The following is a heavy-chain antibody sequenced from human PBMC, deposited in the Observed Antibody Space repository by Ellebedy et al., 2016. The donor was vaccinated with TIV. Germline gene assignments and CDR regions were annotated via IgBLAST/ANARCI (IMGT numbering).Heavy chain of an antibody. J-gene: IGHJ6*03. CDR2: IKQDGSEK. V-gene: IGHV3-7*01. D-gene: IGHD3-9*01. Sequence: GGSLRLXCAASGFTFSSYWMSWVRQAPGKGLEWVANIKQDGSEKYYVDSVKGRFTISRDNAKNSLYLQMNSLRAEDTAVYYCAREGSVGILTGYMYYYYMDVWGKGTTVTVSS. CDR3: AREGSVGILTGYMYYYYMDV. CDR1: GFTFSSYW.